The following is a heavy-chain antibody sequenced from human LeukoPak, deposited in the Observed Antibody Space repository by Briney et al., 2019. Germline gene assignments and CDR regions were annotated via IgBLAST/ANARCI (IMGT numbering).Heavy chain of an antibody. CDR3: ASAHYYDSSGYSFDY. CDR1: VFIFSDYY. J-gene: IGHJ4*02. D-gene: IGHD3-22*01. Sequence: GGSLRLSCAASVFIFSDYYMRWIRQAPGKGREGVSYISSSGSTKYYADSVKGRFTISRDNAKNSLYLQMNSLRAEDTAVYYCASAHYYDSSGYSFDYWGQGTLVTVAS. CDR2: ISSSGSTK. V-gene: IGHV3-11*01.